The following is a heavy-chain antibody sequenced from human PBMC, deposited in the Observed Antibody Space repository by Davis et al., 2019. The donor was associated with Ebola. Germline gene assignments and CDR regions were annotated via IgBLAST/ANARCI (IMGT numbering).Heavy chain of an antibody. D-gene: IGHD3-10*01. CDR2: ISDSGASR. Sequence: PGGSLRLSCAAFEFNFNAGYMSWIRQAPGKGLEWVSYISDSGASRQYTDSVKGRFTISRDNARSSLFLQMNSLRADDTAVYYCARARGAGPGGHFDIWGQGTQVTVSS. V-gene: IGHV3-11*01. J-gene: IGHJ4*02. CDR3: ARARGAGPGGHFDI. CDR1: EFNFNAGY.